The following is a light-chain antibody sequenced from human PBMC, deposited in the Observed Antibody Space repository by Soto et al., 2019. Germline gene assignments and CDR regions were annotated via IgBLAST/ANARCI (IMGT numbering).Light chain of an antibody. CDR3: SSYTTSNTRQIV. CDR1: SSDVVGYNY. V-gene: IGLV2-14*03. J-gene: IGLJ1*01. Sequence: QSVLTQPASVSGSPSQPITISCTGTSSDVVGYNYVSWYQHHPGKAPKLIIYDVSNRPSGVSIRFSGSKSDNTASLTISGLQPEDEADYHCSSYTTSNTRQIVFGTGTKVTVL. CDR2: DVS.